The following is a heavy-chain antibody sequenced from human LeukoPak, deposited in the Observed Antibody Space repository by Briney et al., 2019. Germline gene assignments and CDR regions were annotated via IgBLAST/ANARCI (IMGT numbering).Heavy chain of an antibody. Sequence: ASVKVSCKASGGTFSSYAISWVRQAPGQGLEWMGGIIPVFGTANYAQKFQDRVTMTRDTSTSTVCMELSSLRSEDTAVYYCARDGSDWSKTFDYWGQGTLVTVSS. CDR2: IIPVFGTA. V-gene: IGHV1-69*05. CDR1: GGTFSSYA. J-gene: IGHJ4*02. D-gene: IGHD6-19*01. CDR3: ARDGSDWSKTFDY.